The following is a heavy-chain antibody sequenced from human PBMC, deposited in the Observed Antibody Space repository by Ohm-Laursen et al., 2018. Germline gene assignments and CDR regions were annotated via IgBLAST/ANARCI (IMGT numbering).Heavy chain of an antibody. CDR3: ATASKPQWLANFDY. Sequence: ASVKVSCKVSGYTLTELSMHWVRQAPGKGLEWMGGFDPEDDETIYAQKFQGRVTMTEDTSTDTAYMELSSLRSEDTAVYYCATASKPQWLANFDYWGQGTLVTVSS. CDR2: FDPEDDET. CDR1: GYTLTELS. D-gene: IGHD6-19*01. J-gene: IGHJ4*02. V-gene: IGHV1-24*01.